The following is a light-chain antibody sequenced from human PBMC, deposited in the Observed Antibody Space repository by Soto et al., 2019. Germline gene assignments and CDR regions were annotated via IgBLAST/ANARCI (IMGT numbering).Light chain of an antibody. CDR2: AAS. CDR1: QGISSS. Sequence: DIHLTQSPSFLSASIGDRVTITCRASQGISSSFAWYQQKPGEAPKLLIYAASTLQSGVPPRFSGSGSGTEFTLTISSLQPEDFASYYCQKLDTYPLTFGQGTRLEI. CDR3: QKLDTYPLT. V-gene: IGKV1-9*01. J-gene: IGKJ5*01.